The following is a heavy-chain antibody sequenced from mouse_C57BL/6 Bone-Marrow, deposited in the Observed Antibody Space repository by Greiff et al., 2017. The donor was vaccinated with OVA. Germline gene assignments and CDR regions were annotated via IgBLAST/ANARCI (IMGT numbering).Heavy chain of an antibody. CDR2: INPNNGGT. Sequence: EVQLQQSGPELVKPGASVKISCKASGYTFTDYYMNWVKQSHGKSLEWIGDINPNNGGTSYNQKFKGKATLTVDKSSSTAYMELRSLTSEDSAVDYCARHGSSPAWFAYWGQGTLVTVSA. V-gene: IGHV1-26*01. D-gene: IGHD1-1*01. CDR3: ARHGSSPAWFAY. J-gene: IGHJ3*01. CDR1: GYTFTDYY.